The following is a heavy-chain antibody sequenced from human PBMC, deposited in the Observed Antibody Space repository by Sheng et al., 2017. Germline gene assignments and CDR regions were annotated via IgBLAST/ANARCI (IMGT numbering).Heavy chain of an antibody. CDR3: ARGGDSSSSSAGGHFDY. Sequence: QVQLVQSGAEVKKPGSSVKVSCKASGGTFSSYTISWVRQAPGQGLEWMGRIIPILGIANYAQKFQGRVTITADKSTSTAYMELSSLRSEDTAVYYCARGGDSSSSSAGGHFDYWGQGTLVTVSS. V-gene: IGHV1-69*02. D-gene: IGHD6-6*01. CDR1: GGTFSSYT. J-gene: IGHJ4*02. CDR2: IIPILGIA.